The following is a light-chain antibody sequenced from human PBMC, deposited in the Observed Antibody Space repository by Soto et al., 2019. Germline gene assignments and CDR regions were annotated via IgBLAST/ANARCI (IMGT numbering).Light chain of an antibody. CDR2: AAS. V-gene: IGKV1-39*01. CDR3: QQSYSTLRT. CDR1: QSISSY. Sequence: PTFKSKTVGDRVTITCRASQSISSYLNWYQQKPGKAPKLLIYAASSLQSGVPSRFSGSGSGTDFTLTISSLQPEDFATYYCQQSYSTLRTFGQGTKVDIK. J-gene: IGKJ1*01.